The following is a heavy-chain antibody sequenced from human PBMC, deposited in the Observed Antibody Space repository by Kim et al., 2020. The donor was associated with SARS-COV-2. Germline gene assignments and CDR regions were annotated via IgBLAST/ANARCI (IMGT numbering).Heavy chain of an antibody. V-gene: IGHV3-21*01. CDR1: GFTFSSYS. D-gene: IGHD4-17*01. J-gene: IGHJ3*02. CDR2: ISSSSSYI. CDR3: ARDCDSRTVTTVGAFDI. Sequence: GGSLRLSCAASGFTFSSYSMNWVRQAPGKGLEWVSSISSSSSYIYYADSVKGRFTISRDNAKNSLYLQMNSLRAEDTAVYYCARDCDSRTVTTVGAFDIWGQGSMVTVSS.